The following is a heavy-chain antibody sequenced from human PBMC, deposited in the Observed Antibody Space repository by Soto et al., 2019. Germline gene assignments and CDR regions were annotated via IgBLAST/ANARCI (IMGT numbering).Heavy chain of an antibody. CDR3: AKFDSSDSQDY. Sequence: EVQLVESGGGLVQHGRSLRLSCAASGFTFHDYAMHWVRQAPGKGLEWVSGISWNSGSIGYADSVKGRFTISRDNAKNSLYLQMNSLRAEDTALYYCAKFDSSDSQDYWGQGTLVTVSS. CDR2: ISWNSGSI. J-gene: IGHJ4*02. D-gene: IGHD3-22*01. CDR1: GFTFHDYA. V-gene: IGHV3-9*01.